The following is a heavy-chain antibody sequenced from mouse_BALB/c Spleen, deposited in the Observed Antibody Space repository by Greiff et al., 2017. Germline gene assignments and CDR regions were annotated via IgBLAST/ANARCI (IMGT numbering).Heavy chain of an antibody. CDR3: ARRDSSGLDFDY. CDR2: ISYSGST. CDR1: GYSITSDYA. D-gene: IGHD3-2*01. V-gene: IGHV3-2*02. J-gene: IGHJ2*01. Sequence: EVQLQQSGPGLVKPSQSLSLTCTVTGYSITSDYAWNWIRQFPGNKLEWMGYISYSGSTSYNPSLKSRISITRDTSKNQFFLQLNSVTTEDTATYYCARRDSSGLDFDYWGQGTTLTVSS.